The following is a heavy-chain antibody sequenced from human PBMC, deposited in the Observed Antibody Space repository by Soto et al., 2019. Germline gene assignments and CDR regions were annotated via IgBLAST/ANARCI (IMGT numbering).Heavy chain of an antibody. V-gene: IGHV4-59*01. CDR3: ARGTSTFVGGVPRFYYYILDV. Sequence: SETLSLTCSVSGDSISSYYWSWIRQPPGKGLEWIGYIYDSGSTDYNPSLKSRVTISVDRSKNHFSLKLSSVTAADTAVYYCARGTSTFVGGVPRFYYYILDVWGQGTTVTVSS. J-gene: IGHJ6*02. CDR2: IYDSGST. D-gene: IGHD3-16*01. CDR1: GDSISSYY.